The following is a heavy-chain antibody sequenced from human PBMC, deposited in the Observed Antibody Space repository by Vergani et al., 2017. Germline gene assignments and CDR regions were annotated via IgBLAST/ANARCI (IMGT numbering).Heavy chain of an antibody. Sequence: QLVESGGGWVPPGGSLRHSCVASGITFSNAWMSWVRQAPGKGLEWVGRIKSKTDGGTTDYAAPVKGRFTISRDDSKNTLYLQMNSLKTEDTAVYYCTTDIVXVPAAYYYYYYMYVWGKGTTVTVSS. CDR2: IKSKTDGGTT. J-gene: IGHJ6*03. V-gene: IGHV3-15*01. CDR3: TTDIVXVPAAYYYYYYMYV. D-gene: IGHD2-2*01. CDR1: GITFSNAW.